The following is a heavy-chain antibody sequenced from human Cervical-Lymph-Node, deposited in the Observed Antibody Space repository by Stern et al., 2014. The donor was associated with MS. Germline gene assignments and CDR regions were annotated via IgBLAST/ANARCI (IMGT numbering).Heavy chain of an antibody. V-gene: IGHV4-59*01. CDR3: ARVTGRGTRQNWFDS. Sequence: QLQLQESGPGLVKPSETVSLTCNVSGGSMSSKYWNWIRQPPGKGLEWIGYVYSDGSTNYNPSLKSRVIISLDTSTNQSSLSLTSVTAADTAVYYCARVTGRGTRQNWFDSWGQGTLVTVSS. J-gene: IGHJ5*01. CDR1: GGSMSSKY. D-gene: IGHD1-26*01. CDR2: VYSDGST.